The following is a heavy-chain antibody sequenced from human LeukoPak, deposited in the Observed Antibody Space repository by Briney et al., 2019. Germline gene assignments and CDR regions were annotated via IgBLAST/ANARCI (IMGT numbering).Heavy chain of an antibody. J-gene: IGHJ4*01. CDR2: INHSGST. D-gene: IGHD2-2*01. CDR1: GGSFSGYY. V-gene: IGHV4-34*01. CDR3: ARATDIVVVPASMGIDY. Sequence: SETLSLTCAVYGGSFSGYYWSWIRQPPGKGLEWIGEINHSGSTNYNPSLKSRVTISVDTSKNQFSLKLSSVTAADTAVYYCARATDIVVVPASMGIDYWGHGTLVTVSS.